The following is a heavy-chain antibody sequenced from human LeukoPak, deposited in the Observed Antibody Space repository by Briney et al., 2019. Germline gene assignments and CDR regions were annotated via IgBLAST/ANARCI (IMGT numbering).Heavy chain of an antibody. CDR1: GFTFNSYG. Sequence: GGSLRLSCAASGFTFNSYGMHWVRQALGKGLEWVAFIRYDGSNKYYADSVKGRFTISRDNSKNTLYLQMNSLRAEDTAVYYCAKADLYYYDSSGYDFDYWGQGTLVTVSS. CDR2: IRYDGSNK. CDR3: AKADLYYYDSSGYDFDY. D-gene: IGHD3-22*01. V-gene: IGHV3-30*02. J-gene: IGHJ4*02.